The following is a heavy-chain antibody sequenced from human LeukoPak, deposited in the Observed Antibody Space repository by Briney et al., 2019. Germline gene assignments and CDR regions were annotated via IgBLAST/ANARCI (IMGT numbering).Heavy chain of an antibody. D-gene: IGHD3-3*01. CDR3: ARDVPQSGYDADY. Sequence: ASVKVSCKASGYTFTGYYMHWVRQAPGQGLEWMGWINSNSGGTKYAQQFQGRVTMTRDTSFSTVYMELSRLVSDDTAVYYCARDVPQSGYDADYWGQGTLVTVSS. V-gene: IGHV1-2*02. J-gene: IGHJ4*02. CDR1: GYTFTGYY. CDR2: INSNSGGT.